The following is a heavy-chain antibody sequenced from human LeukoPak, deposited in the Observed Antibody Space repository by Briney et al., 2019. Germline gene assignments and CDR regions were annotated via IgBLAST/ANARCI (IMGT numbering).Heavy chain of an antibody. CDR3: ARRAGAYSHPYDY. J-gene: IGHJ4*02. D-gene: IGHD4/OR15-4a*01. CDR2: IYSGGST. CDR1: GLTVSSNS. V-gene: IGHV3-53*01. Sequence: GGSLRLSCAASGLTVSSNSMSWVRQAPGKGLEWVSFIYSGGSTYYSDSVKGRFTISRDNSKNTLYLQMNSLRADDTAVYYCARRAGAYSHPYDYWGQGTLVTVSS.